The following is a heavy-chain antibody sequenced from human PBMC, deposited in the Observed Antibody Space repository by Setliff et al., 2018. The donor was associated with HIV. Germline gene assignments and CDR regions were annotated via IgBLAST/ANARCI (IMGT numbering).Heavy chain of an antibody. D-gene: IGHD3-22*01. V-gene: IGHV3-23*01. CDR2: ILSTGERT. CDR3: AKELAASGLGYFDS. Sequence: GESLRLSCAASGFTFSNYAMSWVRQAPGEGLEWVSAILSTGERTFYADSVKGRFTISRDNSKNTVYLRMNSLRAEDTAEYYCAKELAASGLGYFDSWGRGILVTVSS. CDR1: GFTFSNYA. J-gene: IGHJ4*02.